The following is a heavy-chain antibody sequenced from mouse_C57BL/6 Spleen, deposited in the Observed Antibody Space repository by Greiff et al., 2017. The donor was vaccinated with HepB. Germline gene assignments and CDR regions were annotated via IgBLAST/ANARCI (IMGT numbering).Heavy chain of an antibody. D-gene: IGHD1-1*01. Sequence: QVQLKQSGAELVKPGASVKMSCKASGYTFTTYPIEWMKQNHGKSLEWIGNFHPYNDDTKYNEKFKGKATLTVEKSSSTVYLELSRLTSDDSAVYYCARRGQLYYGSSYLDVWGTGTTVTVSS. CDR3: ARRGQLYYGSSYLDV. CDR1: GYTFTTYP. J-gene: IGHJ1*03. V-gene: IGHV1-47*01. CDR2: FHPYNDDT.